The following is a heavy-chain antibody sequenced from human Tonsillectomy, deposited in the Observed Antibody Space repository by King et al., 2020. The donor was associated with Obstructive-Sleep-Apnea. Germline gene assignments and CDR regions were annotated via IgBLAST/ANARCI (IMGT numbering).Heavy chain of an antibody. Sequence: VQLVESGGGLVQPGGSLRLSCAASGFTFSSYWMTWVRQAPGKGLEWVANIKQDGSEKYYVDSVKGRFTISRDNAKNSLYLQMNSLRAEDTAVYYCARVRRSLPAAPFDYWGQGTLVTVSS. CDR3: ARVRRSLPAAPFDY. CDR1: GFTFSSYW. V-gene: IGHV3-7*04. D-gene: IGHD2-2*01. J-gene: IGHJ4*02. CDR2: IKQDGSEK.